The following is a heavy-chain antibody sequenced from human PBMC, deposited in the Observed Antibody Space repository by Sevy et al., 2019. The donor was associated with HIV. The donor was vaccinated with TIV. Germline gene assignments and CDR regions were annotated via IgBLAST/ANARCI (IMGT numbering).Heavy chain of an antibody. CDR2: ISYDGSNK. D-gene: IGHD2-2*01. V-gene: IGHV3-30-3*01. J-gene: IGHJ3*02. Sequence: GGSLRLSCAASGFTFSSYAMHWVRQAPGKGLEWVAVISYDGSNKYYADSVKGRFTISRDNSKNTLYLQMNSLRAEDTAVYYWARDIVVVPAAQGGNDAFDIWGQGTMVTVSS. CDR3: ARDIVVVPAAQGGNDAFDI. CDR1: GFTFSSYA.